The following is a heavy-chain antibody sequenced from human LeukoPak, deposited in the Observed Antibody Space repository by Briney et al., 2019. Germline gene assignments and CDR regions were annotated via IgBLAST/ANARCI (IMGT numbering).Heavy chain of an antibody. CDR2: ISSSSSYT. CDR1: GFTFSDYY. D-gene: IGHD4/OR15-4a*01. J-gene: IGHJ4*02. Sequence: GGSLRLSCAASGFTFSDYYMSWIRQAPGKGLEWVSYISSSSSYTNYADSVKGRFTISRDNAKKSLYLQMNNLRAEDTAVYYCARDIVSMADYWGQGTLVTVSS. CDR3: ARDIVSMADY. V-gene: IGHV3-11*06.